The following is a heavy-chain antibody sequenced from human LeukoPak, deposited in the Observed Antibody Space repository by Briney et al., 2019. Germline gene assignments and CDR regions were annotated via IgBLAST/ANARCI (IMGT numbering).Heavy chain of an antibody. CDR1: GYTFTSYG. V-gene: IGHV1-8*03. D-gene: IGHD6-13*01. CDR2: MNPNSGNT. Sequence: ASVKVSCKASGYTFTSYGISWVRQATGQGLEWMGWMNPNSGNTGYAQKFQGRVTITRNTSISTAYMELSSLRSEDTAVYYCARGDSSSFSPWGQGTLVTVSS. J-gene: IGHJ5*02. CDR3: ARGDSSSFSP.